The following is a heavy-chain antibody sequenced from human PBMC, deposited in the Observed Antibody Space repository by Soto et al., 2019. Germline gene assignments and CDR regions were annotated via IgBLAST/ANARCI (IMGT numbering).Heavy chain of an antibody. CDR3: ATVLRFLEWFGY. D-gene: IGHD3-3*01. Sequence: QLQLQESGPGLVKPSETLSLTCTVSGGSISSSSYYWGWIRQPPGKGLEWIGSIYYSGSTYYNPSLKGRVTISVDTSKNQCSLKLSSVTAADTAVYYCATVLRFLEWFGYWGQGTLVTVSS. J-gene: IGHJ4*02. CDR1: GGSISSSSYY. V-gene: IGHV4-39*01. CDR2: IYYSGST.